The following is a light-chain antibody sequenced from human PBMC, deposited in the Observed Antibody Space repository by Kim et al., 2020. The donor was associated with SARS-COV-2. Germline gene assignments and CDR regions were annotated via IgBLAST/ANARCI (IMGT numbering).Light chain of an antibody. CDR3: QQRTL. CDR2: DAS. Sequence: EIVLTQSPATLSLSPGERATLSCRASQSVSSYLAWYQQKPGQAPRLLIYDASNRATGSPARFSGSGSGTDFTLTISSLEPEDFAVYYCQQRTLFGQGTKLEI. CDR1: QSVSSY. V-gene: IGKV3-11*01. J-gene: IGKJ2*01.